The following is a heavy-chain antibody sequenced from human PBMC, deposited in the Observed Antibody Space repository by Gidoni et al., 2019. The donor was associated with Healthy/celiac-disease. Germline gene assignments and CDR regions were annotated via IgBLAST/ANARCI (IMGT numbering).Heavy chain of an antibody. CDR2: ISGSGGST. V-gene: IGHV3-23*01. Sequence: EVQPLESGGGLVQPGGSLRLSGAAAGFTFSSYAMRWARQAPRKGLEWVSAISGSGGSTYYADSVKGRFTISRDNSKNTLYLQMNSLRAEDTAVYYCAKGRRPEWYFDLWGRGTLVTVSS. CDR1: GFTFSSYA. CDR3: AKGRRPEWYFDL. D-gene: IGHD6-6*01. J-gene: IGHJ2*01.